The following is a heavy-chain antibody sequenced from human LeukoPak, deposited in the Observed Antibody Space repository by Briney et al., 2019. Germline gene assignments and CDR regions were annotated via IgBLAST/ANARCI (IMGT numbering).Heavy chain of an antibody. Sequence: PGGSLRLSCVVSGFSVVNNYVSWVRQAPGKGLEWVSSISSSSSYIYYADSVKGRFTISIDNAKNSLYLQMNSLRAEDTAVYYCARRSAAKDAFDIWGQGTKVTVSS. J-gene: IGHJ3*02. D-gene: IGHD6-25*01. CDR1: GFSVVNNY. CDR3: ARRSAAKDAFDI. V-gene: IGHV3-21*01. CDR2: ISSSSSYI.